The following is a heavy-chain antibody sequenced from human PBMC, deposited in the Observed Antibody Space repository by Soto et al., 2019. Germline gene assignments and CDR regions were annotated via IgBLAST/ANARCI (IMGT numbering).Heavy chain of an antibody. V-gene: IGHV3-7*01. CDR3: ARVIGQYSSSGGYYYYMDV. Sequence: GGSLRLSCAASGFTFSSYWMSWVRQAPGKGLEWVANIKQDGSEKYYVDSVKGRFTISRDNAKNSLYLQMNSLRAEDTAVYYWARVIGQYSSSGGYYYYMDVWGKGTRVTVSS. D-gene: IGHD6-13*01. CDR2: IKQDGSEK. J-gene: IGHJ6*03. CDR1: GFTFSSYW.